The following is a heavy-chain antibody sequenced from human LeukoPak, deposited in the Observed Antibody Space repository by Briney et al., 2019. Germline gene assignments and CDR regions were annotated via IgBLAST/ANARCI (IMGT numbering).Heavy chain of an antibody. V-gene: IGHV4-34*01. CDR1: GGSISGYY. Sequence: SETLSLTCAVYGGSISGYYWSWIRQPPGKGLEWIGEINHSGSTNYNPSLKSRVTISVDTSKNQFSLKLSSVTAADTAVYYCAREARVYDYVWGSYRYRVPNAFDIWGQGTMVTVSS. CDR2: INHSGST. CDR3: AREARVYDYVWGSYRYRVPNAFDI. J-gene: IGHJ3*02. D-gene: IGHD3-16*02.